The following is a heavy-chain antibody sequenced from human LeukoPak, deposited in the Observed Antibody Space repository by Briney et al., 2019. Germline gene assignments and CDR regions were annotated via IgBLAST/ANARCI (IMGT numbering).Heavy chain of an antibody. V-gene: IGHV3-23*01. J-gene: IGHJ4*02. CDR1: GFPFSSYA. Sequence: GGSLRLSCVVSGFPFSSYAMSWVRQAPGKGLEWVSGISGSGGSTYYADSVKGRFTISRDNSKNTLYLQMNSLRAEDTAVYYCAKDSSYSGSYYVDYWGQGTLVTVSS. D-gene: IGHD1-26*01. CDR3: AKDSSYSGSYYVDY. CDR2: ISGSGGST.